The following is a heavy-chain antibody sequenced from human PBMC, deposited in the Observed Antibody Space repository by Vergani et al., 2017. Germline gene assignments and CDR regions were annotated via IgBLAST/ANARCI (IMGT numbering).Heavy chain of an antibody. CDR3: ARRSSSYYFDI. J-gene: IGHJ5*02. V-gene: IGHV4-38-2*01. Sequence: QVNLQESGPGLVKPSETLSLTCAVSGDSISSGNNWCWIRQPPGKGLEWISSVSHSGDTYFNPSLNGRVSISMDTSKNYVFLTLSSVTAADTAMYYCARRSSSYYFDIWGQGVLITVSS. D-gene: IGHD3-22*01. CDR2: VSHSGDT. CDR1: GDSISSGNN.